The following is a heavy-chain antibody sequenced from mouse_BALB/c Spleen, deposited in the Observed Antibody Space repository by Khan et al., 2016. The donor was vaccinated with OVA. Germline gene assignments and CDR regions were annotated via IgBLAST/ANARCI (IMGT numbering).Heavy chain of an antibody. J-gene: IGHJ3*01. V-gene: IGHV1-4*01. CDR1: GYIFTSYM. D-gene: IGHD1-1*01. Sequence: QVQLQQSGAELARPGASVKMSCKASGYIFTSYMMHWVKQRPGQGLEWIGDINPSSGYNNYNQKFKDKATLTADKSSSTAYMQLSSLTSEDSAVYYGTRGGDGSFGYWGQGTLVTVSA. CDR2: INPSSGYN. CDR3: TRGGDGSFGY.